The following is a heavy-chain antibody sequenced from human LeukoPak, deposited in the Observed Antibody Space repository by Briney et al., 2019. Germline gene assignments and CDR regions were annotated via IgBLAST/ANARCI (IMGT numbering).Heavy chain of an antibody. CDR2: ISSSGGST. J-gene: IGHJ4*02. CDR3: ARGGQYSSSPIDY. Sequence: GGSLRLSCAGSGCTFSSYAMHWVRQAPGKGLESVSVISSSGGSTYYANSVKGRFTISRDNSKNTLYLQMGSLRAEDMAVYYCARGGQYSSSPIDYWGQGTLVTVSS. V-gene: IGHV3-64*01. CDR1: GCTFSSYA. D-gene: IGHD6-13*01.